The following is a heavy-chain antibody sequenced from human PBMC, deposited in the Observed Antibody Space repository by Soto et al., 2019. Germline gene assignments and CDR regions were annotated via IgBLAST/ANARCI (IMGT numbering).Heavy chain of an antibody. CDR1: GGTFSSYA. J-gene: IGHJ6*02. CDR3: ARRDGSGEYYYYYGMDV. Sequence: SVKVSCKASGGTFSSYAISWVRQAPGQGLEWMGGIIPIFGTANYAQKFQGRVTITADKSTSTAYMELSSLRSEDTAVYYCARRDGSGEYYYYYGMDVWGQGTTVTVSS. D-gene: IGHD3-10*01. CDR2: IIPIFGTA. V-gene: IGHV1-69*06.